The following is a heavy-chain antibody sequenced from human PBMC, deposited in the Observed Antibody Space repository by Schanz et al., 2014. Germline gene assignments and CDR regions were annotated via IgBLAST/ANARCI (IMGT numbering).Heavy chain of an antibody. CDR3: AKEDRTHSSDYVY. CDR2: IRYDGSSK. CDR1: GFTFSSYS. D-gene: IGHD3-22*01. Sequence: VQLVESGGGFIQPGGSLRLSCAASGFTFSSYSMHWVRRAPGKGLEWVAFIRYDGSSKYYADSVRGRFTISRDDSKNTLYLQMNSLRPEDTAVYYCAKEDRTHSSDYVYWGQGTLVTVSS. J-gene: IGHJ4*02. V-gene: IGHV3-30*02.